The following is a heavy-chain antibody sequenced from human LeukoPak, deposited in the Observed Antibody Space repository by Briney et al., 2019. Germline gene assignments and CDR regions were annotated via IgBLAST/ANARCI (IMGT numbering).Heavy chain of an antibody. V-gene: IGHV3-7*04. CDR1: GFTFSNYW. Sequence: GGSLRLSCAASGFTFSNYWMAWVRQAPGKGLEWVANIKQDGSEKYYVGSVKGRFTISRDNAKNSVYLQLNSLRAEDTAVYYCARDGGGWTYFDHWGQGAPVTVSS. CDR3: ARDGGGWTYFDH. CDR2: IKQDGSEK. D-gene: IGHD6-19*01. J-gene: IGHJ4*02.